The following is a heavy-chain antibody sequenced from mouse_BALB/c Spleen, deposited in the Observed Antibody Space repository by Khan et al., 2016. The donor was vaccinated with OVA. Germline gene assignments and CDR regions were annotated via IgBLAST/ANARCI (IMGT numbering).Heavy chain of an antibody. J-gene: IGHJ4*01. CDR2: IWSGGST. CDR1: GFSLTSYG. CDR3: ARNWNWDYYAMDY. Sequence: QVQLKESGPGLVQPSQSLSITCTVSGFSLTSYGVHWVRQSPGKGLEWLGVIWSGGSTDYNAAFISRLSISKDNSKSQVFFNMNSLQANDTAIYYWARNWNWDYYAMDYWGQGTSVTVSS. D-gene: IGHD4-1*01. V-gene: IGHV2-2*02.